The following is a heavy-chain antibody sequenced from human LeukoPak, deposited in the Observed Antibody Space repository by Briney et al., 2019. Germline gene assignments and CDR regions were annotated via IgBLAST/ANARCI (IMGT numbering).Heavy chain of an antibody. J-gene: IGHJ4*02. CDR1: GYTFTSYA. V-gene: IGHV1-3*01. Sequence: ASVKVSCKASGYTFTSYAMHWVRQAPGQRLEWMGWINAGNGNTKYSQKFQGRVTITRDTSASTAYMELSSLRSEDTAVYYCARSKRGNPGSLDYWGQGTPVTVSS. CDR2: INAGNGNT. CDR3: ARSKRGNPGSLDY. D-gene: IGHD4-11*01.